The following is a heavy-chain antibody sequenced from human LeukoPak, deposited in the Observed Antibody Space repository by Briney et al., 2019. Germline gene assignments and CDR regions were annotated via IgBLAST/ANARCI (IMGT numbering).Heavy chain of an antibody. V-gene: IGHV3-23*01. CDR1: GLTFNTYA. Sequence: GGSLRLSCAASGLTFNTYAMSWVRQAPGKGLQWVSTVSGSGAGTFYGDSVKGRFTISRDNSNNTLFLQMNSLSADDTAVYFCAKGPRAGLRYWYFDLRGRGSLVTVSS. D-gene: IGHD2-21*02. CDR3: AKGPRAGLRYWYFDL. J-gene: IGHJ2*01. CDR2: VSGSGAGT.